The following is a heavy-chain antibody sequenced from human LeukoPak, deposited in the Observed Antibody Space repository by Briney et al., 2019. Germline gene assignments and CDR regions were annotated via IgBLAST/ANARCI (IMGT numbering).Heavy chain of an antibody. V-gene: IGHV3-66*01. CDR3: ARERPGSRVLDY. J-gene: IGHJ4*02. D-gene: IGHD3-10*01. CDR2: TYSGDTT. Sequence: PGGSLRLSCAASGFIVSSNHINWVRQTPAKGLEWVSITYSGDTTYYADSVKGRSTISRDNSKNTLYLQMNSLRVEDTAVYYCARERPGSRVLDYWGQGNVVTVSS. CDR1: GFIVSSNH.